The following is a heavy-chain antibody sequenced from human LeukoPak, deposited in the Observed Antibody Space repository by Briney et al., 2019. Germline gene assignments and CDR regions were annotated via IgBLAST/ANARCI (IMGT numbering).Heavy chain of an antibody. J-gene: IGHJ5*02. CDR2: IKSKIDGGTI. CDR1: GGAFSGYS. D-gene: IGHD2-21*02. Sequence: ETLSLTCAVYGGAFSGYSWTWVRQAPGKGLEWVGRIKSKIDGGTIDYAAPVKGRFTISRDDSKNTLYLQMNSLKADDTGVYYCGGDGRWFDPWGQGTLVTVSS. V-gene: IGHV3-15*01. CDR3: GGDGRWFDP.